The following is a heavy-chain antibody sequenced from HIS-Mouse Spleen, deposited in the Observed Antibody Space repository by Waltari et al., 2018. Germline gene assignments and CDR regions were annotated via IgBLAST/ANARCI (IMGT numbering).Heavy chain of an antibody. D-gene: IGHD2-21*02. CDR3: ARKRTASGWFDP. CDR2: IYYSGST. J-gene: IGHJ5*02. CDR1: GGSISSSSYY. Sequence: QLQLQASGPGLVKPSETLSLTCTVSGGSISSSSYYWGWSRQPPGQGLEWIGIIYYSGSTYYNPSLKSRVTISVDTSKNQFSLKLSSVTAADTAVYYCARKRTASGWFDPWGQGTLVTVSS. V-gene: IGHV4-39*01.